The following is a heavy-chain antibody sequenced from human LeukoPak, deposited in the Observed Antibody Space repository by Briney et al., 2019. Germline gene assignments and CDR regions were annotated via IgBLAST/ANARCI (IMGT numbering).Heavy chain of an antibody. CDR2: IYYSGST. CDR3: ARAKSVAATQYYYYYYGMDV. CDR1: GGSISSGGYY. Sequence: PSETLSLTCTVSGGSISSGGYYWSWIRQHPGKGLEWIGYIYYSGSTYYNPSLKSRVTISVDRSKNQFSLKLSSVTAADTAVYYCARAKSVAATQYYYYYYGMDVWGQGTTVTVSS. D-gene: IGHD2-15*01. V-gene: IGHV4-31*03. J-gene: IGHJ6*02.